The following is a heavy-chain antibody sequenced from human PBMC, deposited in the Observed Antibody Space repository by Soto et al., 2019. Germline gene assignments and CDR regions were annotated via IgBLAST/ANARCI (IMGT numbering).Heavy chain of an antibody. Sequence: EVQLAESGGGLAQPGGSLRLSCADSEFTLSSYAMDWVRHAPGKGLEYVSGISSNGVGTYYANSVQGRFTISRDNSKNTVYLQMGSLRPEDMSVYYCARRARPDFYFMDVWGKGTTVTVSS. D-gene: IGHD6-6*01. CDR1: EFTLSSYA. J-gene: IGHJ6*03. V-gene: IGHV3-64*01. CDR2: ISSNGVGT. CDR3: ARRARPDFYFMDV.